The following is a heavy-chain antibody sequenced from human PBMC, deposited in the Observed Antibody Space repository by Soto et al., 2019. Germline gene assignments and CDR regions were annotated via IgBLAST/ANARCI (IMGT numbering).Heavy chain of an antibody. CDR3: AKEAVDH. D-gene: IGHD4-17*01. CDR2: IIPIFGIK. J-gene: IGHJ4*02. V-gene: IGHV1-69*01. Sequence: QMQLVQSGAEVKERGSSVKISCKTSGGTFNTYALTWVRQATGQGLEWIGGIIPIFGIKNVAQRFQGRVTINADESLTTAYMEMTSLRSDDTAVYYCAKEAVDHWGQGTLVTVSS. CDR1: GGTFNTYA.